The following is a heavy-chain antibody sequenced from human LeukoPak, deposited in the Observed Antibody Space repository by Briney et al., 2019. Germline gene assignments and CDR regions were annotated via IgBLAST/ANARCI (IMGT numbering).Heavy chain of an antibody. CDR3: ARTRYCSGGSCYHSGYYGMDV. D-gene: IGHD2-15*01. V-gene: IGHV3-23*01. Sequence: PGGSLRLSCAASGFTFSSYAMSWVRQAPGKGLEWVSAISGSGGSTYYADSVKGRFTITRHNSKNTLYLQMNSLRAEDTAVYYCARTRYCSGGSCYHSGYYGMDVWGQGTTVTVSS. CDR1: GFTFSSYA. CDR2: ISGSGGST. J-gene: IGHJ6*02.